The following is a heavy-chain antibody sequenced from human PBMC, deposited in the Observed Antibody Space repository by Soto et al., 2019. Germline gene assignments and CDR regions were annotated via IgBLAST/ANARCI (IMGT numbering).Heavy chain of an antibody. CDR2: IGGVGTDR. CDR3: AKYAVPYHGKGACVDP. J-gene: IGHJ5*02. D-gene: IGHD6-19*01. Sequence: DVQLLESGGGLVQPGGSLRLSCAASGFTFSDYAMTWVRQAPGKGPEWVSSIGGVGTDRYYADSVKGRFTISRDNSKNTLFLQMSSLRSDDTAVYYCAKYAVPYHGKGACVDPWGQGTLVTVSS. CDR1: GFTFSDYA. V-gene: IGHV3-23*01.